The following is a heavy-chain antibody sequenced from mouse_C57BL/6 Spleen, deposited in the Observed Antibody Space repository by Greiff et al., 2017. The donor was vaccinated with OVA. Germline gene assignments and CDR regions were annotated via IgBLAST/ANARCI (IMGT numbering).Heavy chain of an antibody. CDR2: IDPSDSYT. Sequence: VQLQQPGAELVKPGASVKLSCKASGYTFTSYWMQWVKQRPGQGLEWIGEIDPSDSYTNYNQKFKGKATLTVDKSSSTAYMQLSSLTSEDSAVYYCVRKDIYYDGSSDYWGQGTTLTVSS. CDR1: GYTFTSYW. D-gene: IGHD1-1*01. J-gene: IGHJ2*01. CDR3: VRKDIYYDGSSDY. V-gene: IGHV1-50*01.